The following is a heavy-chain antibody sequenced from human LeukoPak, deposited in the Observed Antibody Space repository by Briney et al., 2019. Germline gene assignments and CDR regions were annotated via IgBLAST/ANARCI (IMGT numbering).Heavy chain of an antibody. V-gene: IGHV1-2*02. CDR2: INPNSGGT. CDR3: ARVSGSVRYYDSSGYPSSTRFDP. J-gene: IGHJ5*02. D-gene: IGHD3-22*01. CDR1: GYTFTGYY. Sequence: GASVKVSCKASGYTFTGYYMHWVRQAPGQGLEWMGWINPNSGGTNYAQKFQGRVTMTRDTSISTAYMELSRLSSDDTAVYYCARVSGSVRYYDSSGYPSSTRFDPWGQGTLVTVSS.